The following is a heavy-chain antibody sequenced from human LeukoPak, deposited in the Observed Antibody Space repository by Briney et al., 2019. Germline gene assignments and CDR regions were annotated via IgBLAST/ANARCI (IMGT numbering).Heavy chain of an antibody. Sequence: GGSLRLSCAASGFTFSDYYMSWIRQAPGKGLEWVSVISGSGDSAFYADSVKGQFTISRDNSKNTLYLQMNSLRAEDTAVYYCAKDRYCSSTRCYGDYDYWGEGTLVTASA. V-gene: IGHV3-23*01. CDR3: AKDRYCSSTRCYGDYDY. J-gene: IGHJ4*02. CDR2: ISGSGDSA. CDR1: GFTFSDYY. D-gene: IGHD2-2*01.